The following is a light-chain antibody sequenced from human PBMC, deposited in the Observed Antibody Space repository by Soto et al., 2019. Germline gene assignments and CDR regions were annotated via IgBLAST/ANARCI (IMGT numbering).Light chain of an antibody. CDR3: QQFGTGPLYT. CDR2: GAS. V-gene: IGKV3-15*01. Sequence: EILMTQSPDTLSVSPGERVTLFCRASQSIGSNLAWYQQKPGQAPRLLFYGASTRATGIPARFSGSGSGIEFTLTISSLQSEDFAVYYCQQFGTGPLYTFGQGTKLEIK. CDR1: QSIGSN. J-gene: IGKJ2*01.